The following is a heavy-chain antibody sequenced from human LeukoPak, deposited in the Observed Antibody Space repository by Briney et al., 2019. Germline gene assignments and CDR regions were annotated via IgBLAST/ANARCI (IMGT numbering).Heavy chain of an antibody. CDR1: GGSISSGSYY. D-gene: IGHD1-1*01. CDR3: ARDAELEPTVRYFDY. J-gene: IGHJ4*02. Sequence: SQTLSLTCTVSGGSISSGSYYWSWIRQPAGKGLEWIGRICTSGSTNYNPSLKSRVTISVDTSKNQFSLKLSSVTAADTAVYYCARDAELEPTVRYFDYWGQGTLVTVSS. CDR2: ICTSGST. V-gene: IGHV4-61*02.